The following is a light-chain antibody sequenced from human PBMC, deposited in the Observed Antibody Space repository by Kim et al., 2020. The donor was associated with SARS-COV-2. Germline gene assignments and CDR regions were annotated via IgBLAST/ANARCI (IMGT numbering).Light chain of an antibody. J-gene: IGLJ1*01. V-gene: IGLV2-14*03. CDR3: SSYTGSTPYV. Sequence: GQSITISCTGTSSDVGGYDYVSWYQQHPGKAPKLMIYDVSNRPSGVSNRFSGSKSGKTASLTISGLQAEDEADYYCSSYTGSTPYVFGTGTKVTVL. CDR1: SSDVGGYDY. CDR2: DVS.